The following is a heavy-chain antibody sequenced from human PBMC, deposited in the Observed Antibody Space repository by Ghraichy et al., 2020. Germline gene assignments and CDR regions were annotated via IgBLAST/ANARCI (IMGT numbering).Heavy chain of an antibody. J-gene: IGHJ5*02. CDR2: IKGRTDGGTT. CDR1: GFPFSNAW. V-gene: IGHV3-15*01. CDR3: TTVLISVAGTSWGGFDP. Sequence: GGSLRLSCAASGFPFSNAWMSWVRQTPGKGLEWIGRIKGRTDGGTTEYAAPVKGRFSISRDDSKNTLYLQMNSLKTEDTAVYYCTTVLISVAGTSWGGFDPWGRGTLVTVSS. D-gene: IGHD6-19*01.